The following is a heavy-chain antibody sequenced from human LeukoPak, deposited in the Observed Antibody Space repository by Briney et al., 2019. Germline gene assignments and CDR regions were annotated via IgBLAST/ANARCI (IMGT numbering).Heavy chain of an antibody. CDR1: GFTFSVYW. CDR2: MNSDASST. CDR3: ARENYRAMDV. Sequence: GGSLRLSCAASGFTFSVYWMVWVRQAPGKGLVWLSRMNSDASSTTYADSVKGRFTISRDNAKNTLYLQMNSLRAEDTAVYYCARENYRAMDVWGQGTLVTVSS. J-gene: IGHJ4*02. V-gene: IGHV3-74*01. D-gene: IGHD5-18*01.